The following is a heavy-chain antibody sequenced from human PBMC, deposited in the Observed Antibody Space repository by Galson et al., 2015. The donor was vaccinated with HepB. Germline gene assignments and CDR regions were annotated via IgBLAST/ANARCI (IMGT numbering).Heavy chain of an antibody. CDR3: ASVRFAGGMDV. Sequence: SLRLSCAASGFTFSDYYMSWIRQAPGKGLEWVSYISSSSSYTNYADSVKGRFTISRDNAKNSLYLQMNSLRAEDTAVYYCASVRFAGGMDVWGQGTTVTVSS. D-gene: IGHD3-10*01. CDR2: ISSSSSYT. J-gene: IGHJ6*02. V-gene: IGHV3-11*06. CDR1: GFTFSDYY.